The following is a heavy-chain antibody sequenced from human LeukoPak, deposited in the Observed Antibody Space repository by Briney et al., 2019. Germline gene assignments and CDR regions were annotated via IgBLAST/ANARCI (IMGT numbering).Heavy chain of an antibody. CDR1: GFTFSGYW. D-gene: IGHD1-26*01. V-gene: IGHV3-74*03. CDR3: ARGGSGNYYY. CDR2: IGSDGGST. Sequence: PGGSLRLSCTASGFTFSGYWMNWVRQAPGKGLVWVSRIGSDGGSTTYADSVKGRFTISRDNAKNTLYQQMTSLRAEDTAVYYCARGGSGNYYYWGQGTLVTVSS. J-gene: IGHJ4*02.